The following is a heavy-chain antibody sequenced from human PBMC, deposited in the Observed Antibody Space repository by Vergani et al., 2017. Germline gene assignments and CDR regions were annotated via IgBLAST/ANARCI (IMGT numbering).Heavy chain of an antibody. D-gene: IGHD2-8*01. Sequence: EVQLMESGGGLVQPGGSLRLSCAASGFTFSNYWMSWVRQAPGKGLEWVANIKEDGSETFYVDSVMGRFTISRDNAKNSLYLQMNSLRAEDTAVYYCAKEWVYATGGYYMDVWGKGTTVTVSS. CDR3: AKEWVYATGGYYMDV. J-gene: IGHJ6*03. CDR2: IKEDGSET. V-gene: IGHV3-7*03. CDR1: GFTFSNYW.